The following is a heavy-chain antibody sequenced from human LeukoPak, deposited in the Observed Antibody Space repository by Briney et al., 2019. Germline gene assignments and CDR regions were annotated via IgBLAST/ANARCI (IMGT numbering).Heavy chain of an antibody. CDR3: ERAGLATAECFHH. CDR2: IYNSGIT. D-gene: IGHD6-19*01. V-gene: IGHV4-38-2*02. Sequence: SETLSLTCTVSGYSISRGYFWGWIRQSPAKGRECIGSIYNSGITYYNPSLKSRVTISVEPSKNHFSLNLTSVNAGDTVVYYCERAGLATAECFHHWGQGTLVTVSS. CDR1: GYSISRGYF. J-gene: IGHJ1*01.